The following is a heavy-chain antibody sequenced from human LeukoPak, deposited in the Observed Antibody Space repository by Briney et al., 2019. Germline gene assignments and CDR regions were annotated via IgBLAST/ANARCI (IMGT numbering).Heavy chain of an antibody. V-gene: IGHV1-2*02. CDR3: ARESFSGSGGLNWFAP. D-gene: IGHD3-10*01. J-gene: IGHJ5*02. Sequence: ASVKVSCKASGYTFTGYYIHWVRRAPGQGLEWMGGLNPDTGSTNYAQKFQARVIMTRDTSINTAYMELRRLRYDNTAMYFCARESFSGSGGLNWFAPWGQGTLVTVSA. CDR1: GYTFTGYY. CDR2: LNPDTGST.